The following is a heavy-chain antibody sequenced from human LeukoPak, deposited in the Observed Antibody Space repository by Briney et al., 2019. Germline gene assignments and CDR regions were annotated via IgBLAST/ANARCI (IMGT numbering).Heavy chain of an antibody. CDR3: ARVLSVSYCDS. CDR2: IYSGGTT. J-gene: IGHJ4*02. V-gene: IGHV3-53*01. CDR1: GFTVSSNY. Sequence: SGGSLRLSCAASGFTVSSNYMSWVRQAPGKGLEWVSVIYSGGTTYYADSVKGRFTISRDNSKNTLYLQMNSLRGEDTAVYYGARVLSVSYCDSWGQGTLVTVSS. D-gene: IGHD2/OR15-2a*01.